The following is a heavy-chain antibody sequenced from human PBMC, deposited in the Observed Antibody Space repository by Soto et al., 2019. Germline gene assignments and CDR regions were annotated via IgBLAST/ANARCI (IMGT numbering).Heavy chain of an antibody. Sequence: QVQLQESGPGLVKPSETLSLTCTVSGGSISSYYWSWIRQPPGKGLEWIGYIYYSGSTNYNPSLKSRVTISVDTSKNQFSLKLSSVTAADTAVYYCARHHYYYYYMDVWGKGTTVTVSS. J-gene: IGHJ6*03. CDR3: ARHHYYYYYMDV. V-gene: IGHV4-59*08. CDR2: IYYSGST. CDR1: GGSISSYY.